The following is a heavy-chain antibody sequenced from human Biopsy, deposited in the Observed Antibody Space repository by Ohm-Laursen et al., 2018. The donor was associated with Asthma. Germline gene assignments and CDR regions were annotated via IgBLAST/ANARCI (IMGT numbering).Heavy chain of an antibody. J-gene: IGHJ4*02. Sequence: GSSVKVSCKSSGGMFGNYAISWVRQAPGLGLEWMGGISPIFGSSNYAQRFQGRVTITADIFTRTVYMELSSLSSDDTAVYYCASDFPKDYVRYNFQFWGLGTLVTVSS. CDR3: ASDFPKDYVRYNFQF. V-gene: IGHV1-69*06. CDR1: GGMFGNYA. D-gene: IGHD4-17*01. CDR2: ISPIFGSS.